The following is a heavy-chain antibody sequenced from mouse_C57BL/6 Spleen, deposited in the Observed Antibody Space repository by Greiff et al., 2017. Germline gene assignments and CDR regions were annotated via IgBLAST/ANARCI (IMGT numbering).Heavy chain of an antibody. J-gene: IGHJ2*01. CDR2: IYPRSGNT. CDR3: ARNPNCYGNSSYYFDY. V-gene: IGHV1-81*01. D-gene: IGHD1-1*01. CDR1: GYTFTSYG. Sequence: QVQLQQSGAELARPGASVKLSCKASGYTFTSYGISWVKQRTGQGLEWIGEIYPRSGNTYYNEKFKGKVTLTADKSTSTAYMELRSLTSEDTAVYFWARNPNCYGNSSYYFDYWGQGTTLTVSS.